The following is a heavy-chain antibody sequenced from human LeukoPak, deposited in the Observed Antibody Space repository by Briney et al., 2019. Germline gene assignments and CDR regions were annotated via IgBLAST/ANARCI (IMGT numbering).Heavy chain of an antibody. D-gene: IGHD5-24*01. CDR3: ARDYKYAFDN. CDR2: IGIDSGNT. V-gene: IGHV3-48*01. Sequence: GGSLRLSCAASGFTLSDYSMNWVRQAPGEGLEWISYIGIDSGNTNSADSVKGRFTISGDKAKNSLYLQMNSLRVEDTAVYYCARDYKYAFDNWGQGTLVTVSS. CDR1: GFTLSDYS. J-gene: IGHJ4*02.